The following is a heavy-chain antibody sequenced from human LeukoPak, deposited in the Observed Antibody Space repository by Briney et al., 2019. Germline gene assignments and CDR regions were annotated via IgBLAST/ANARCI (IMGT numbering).Heavy chain of an antibody. Sequence: GSLRLSCAASGFTFSSYAMHWVRQAPGKGLEWVAVISYDGSNKYYADSVKGRFTISRDNSKNTLYLQMNSLRAEDTAVYYCARGPEWYYYDSSGSDYWGQGTLVTVSS. CDR2: ISYDGSNK. CDR3: ARGPEWYYYDSSGSDY. V-gene: IGHV3-30*01. J-gene: IGHJ4*02. D-gene: IGHD3-22*01. CDR1: GFTFSSYA.